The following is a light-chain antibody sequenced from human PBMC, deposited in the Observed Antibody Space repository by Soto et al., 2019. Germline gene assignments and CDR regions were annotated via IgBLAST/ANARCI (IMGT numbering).Light chain of an antibody. CDR3: QQYNNWPQT. CDR2: GAS. V-gene: IGKV3-15*01. Sequence: IVMTQSPATLSVSPGERATLSCRASQSVGTKLAWYQQTRGQAPRLLIYGASTRATGIPARFSGSGSGTEFTLTISSLQSEDFAVYYCQQYNNWPQTFGQGTKVDIK. J-gene: IGKJ1*01. CDR1: QSVGTK.